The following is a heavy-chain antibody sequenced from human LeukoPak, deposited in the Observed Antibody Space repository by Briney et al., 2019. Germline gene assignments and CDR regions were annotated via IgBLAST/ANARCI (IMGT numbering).Heavy chain of an antibody. CDR1: GFTFSSYG. J-gene: IGHJ6*03. Sequence: GGSLRLSCAASGFTFSSYGMHWVRQAPGKGLEWVAVIWYDGSNKYYADSVKGRFTISRDNSKNTLYLQMNSLRAEDTAVYYCAKGLSITISSSYMDVWGKGTTVTVSS. CDR2: IWYDGSNK. V-gene: IGHV3-33*06. CDR3: AKGLSITISSSYMDV. D-gene: IGHD3-9*01.